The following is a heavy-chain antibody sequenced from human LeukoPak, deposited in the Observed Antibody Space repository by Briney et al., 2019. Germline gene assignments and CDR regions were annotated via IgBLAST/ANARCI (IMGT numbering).Heavy chain of an antibody. CDR2: ISSSSSYI. Sequence: GGSLRLSCAASGFTFSNYWMSWVRQAPGKGLEWVSSISSSSSYIYYADSVKGRFTISRDNAKNSLYLQMNSLRAEDTAVYYCARDTAESWFDPWGQGTLVTVSS. CDR1: GFTFSNYW. CDR3: ARDTAESWFDP. D-gene: IGHD5-18*01. V-gene: IGHV3-21*01. J-gene: IGHJ5*02.